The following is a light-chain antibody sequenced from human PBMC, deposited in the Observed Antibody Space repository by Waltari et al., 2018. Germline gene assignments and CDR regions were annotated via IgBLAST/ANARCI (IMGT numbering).Light chain of an antibody. CDR2: EAS. Sequence: DIQLTQSPSTLSASVGDRVTITCRASRSIRSYMAWYQQKPGKAPKLLIHEASTLETGGPSTFSGSESGTEFTLTISSLQPDDVATYYCQQYSTNSLTFGGGTKVEIK. V-gene: IGKV1-5*03. J-gene: IGKJ4*01. CDR1: RSIRSY. CDR3: QQYSTNSLT.